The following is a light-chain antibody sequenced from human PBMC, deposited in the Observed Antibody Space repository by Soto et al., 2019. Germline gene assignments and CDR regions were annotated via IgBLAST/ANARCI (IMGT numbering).Light chain of an antibody. CDR2: AAS. Sequence: DIQMTQSPSSLSASVGDRVTITCRASQSISSYLNWYQQKPGKAPNLLIYAASSLQSGVPSRFSGCGSGTDFTLTISSQQPEDFSTYYCQQSHSTPYTFGQGTKLEIK. J-gene: IGKJ2*01. CDR3: QQSHSTPYT. V-gene: IGKV1-39*01. CDR1: QSISSY.